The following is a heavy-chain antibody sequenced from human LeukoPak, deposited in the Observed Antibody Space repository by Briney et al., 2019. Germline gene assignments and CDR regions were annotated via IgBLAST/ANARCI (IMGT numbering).Heavy chain of an antibody. CDR2: INHSGST. CDR3: ARDPRRFGELFDYYYYGMDV. D-gene: IGHD3-10*01. V-gene: IGHV4-34*01. Sequence: PSETLSLTCAVYGCSFSGYYWSWIRQPPGKGLEWIGEINHSGSTNYNPSLKSRVTISVDTSKNQFSLKLSSVAAADTAVYYCARDPRRFGELFDYYYYGMDVWGKGTTVTVSS. CDR1: GCSFSGYY. J-gene: IGHJ6*04.